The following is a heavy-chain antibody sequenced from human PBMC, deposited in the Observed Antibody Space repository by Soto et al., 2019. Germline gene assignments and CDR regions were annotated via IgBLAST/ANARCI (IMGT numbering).Heavy chain of an antibody. V-gene: IGHV1-3*01. CDR3: ARDYCSGGSCHHLSY. J-gene: IGHJ4*02. Sequence: ASLKGSRKASGYTFTIYAIHWVRMAPGQRLEWMGWINAGNGNTKYSQKFQGRVTITRDTSASTAYMELSSLRSEDTAVYYCARDYCSGGSCHHLSYWGQGTLVTVSS. CDR2: INAGNGNT. CDR1: GYTFTIYA. D-gene: IGHD2-15*01.